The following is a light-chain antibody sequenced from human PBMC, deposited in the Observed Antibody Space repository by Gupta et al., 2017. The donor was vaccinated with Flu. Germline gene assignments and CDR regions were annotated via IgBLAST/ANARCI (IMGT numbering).Light chain of an antibody. CDR3: QQRITWLGT. J-gene: IGKJ1*01. CDR2: EAS. Sequence: EEKASLSCRSSQSVDTYLAWYQQKPGRPPKLLIYEASNRESGIPDRFSDGGSGTDFTLIISSLQSEDLVIYYCQQRITWLGTFGQGTKVEI. CDR1: QSVDTY. V-gene: IGKV3-11*01.